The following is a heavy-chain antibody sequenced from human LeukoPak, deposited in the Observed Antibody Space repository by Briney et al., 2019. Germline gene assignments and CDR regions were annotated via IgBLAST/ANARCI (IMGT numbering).Heavy chain of an antibody. CDR2: LSGSGSST. Sequence: SGGSLRLSCAASGFTFSSYAMCWVRQAPGKGLEWVSTLSGSGSSTFYADSVKGRFTISRDNSKNTLYLQMNSLRAEDTAVFYCAKDVGGDGDYFDYWGQGTLVTVSS. CDR3: AKDVGGDGDYFDY. D-gene: IGHD3-16*01. CDR1: GFTFSSYA. V-gene: IGHV3-23*01. J-gene: IGHJ4*02.